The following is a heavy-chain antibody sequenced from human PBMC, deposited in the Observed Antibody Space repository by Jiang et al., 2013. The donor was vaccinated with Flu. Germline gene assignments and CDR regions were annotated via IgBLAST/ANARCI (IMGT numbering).Heavy chain of an antibody. V-gene: IGHV4-39*01. CDR1: GGSISSSSYY. Sequence: TLSLTCTVSGGSISSSSYYWGWIRQPPGKGLEWIGSIYYSGSTYYNPSLKSRVTISVDTSKNQFSLKLSSVTATDTAVYYCARGYYGSENWFDPWGQGTLVTVSS. J-gene: IGHJ5*02. CDR3: ARGYYGSENWFDP. CDR2: IYYSGST. D-gene: IGHD3-10*01.